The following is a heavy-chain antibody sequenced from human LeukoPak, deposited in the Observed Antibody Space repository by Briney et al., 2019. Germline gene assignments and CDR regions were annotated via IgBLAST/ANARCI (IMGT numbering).Heavy chain of an antibody. Sequence: SETLSLTCTVSGGSISSYYWSWIRQPPGKGLEWIGYIYYSGSTNYNPSLKSRVTISVDTSKNQFSLKLSSVTAADTAVYYCARDPLREGNWFDPWGQGTLVPSPQ. CDR1: GGSISSYY. CDR3: ARDPLREGNWFDP. CDR2: IYYSGST. D-gene: IGHD1-26*01. J-gene: IGHJ5*02. V-gene: IGHV4-59*01.